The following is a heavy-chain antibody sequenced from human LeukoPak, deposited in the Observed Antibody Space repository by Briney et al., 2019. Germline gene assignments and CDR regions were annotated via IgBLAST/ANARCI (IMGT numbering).Heavy chain of an antibody. V-gene: IGHV1-2*02. CDR1: GYTFTGYY. J-gene: IGHJ5*02. CDR2: INPNSGGT. Sequence: VASVKVSCKASGYTFTGYYMHWVRQAPGHGLEWMGWINPNSGGTNYAQKFQGRVTMTRDTSISTAYMELSRLRSDDTAVYYCSRVRPKMTTVTPGWFDPWGQGTLVTVSS. CDR3: SRVRPKMTTVTPGWFDP. D-gene: IGHD4-11*01.